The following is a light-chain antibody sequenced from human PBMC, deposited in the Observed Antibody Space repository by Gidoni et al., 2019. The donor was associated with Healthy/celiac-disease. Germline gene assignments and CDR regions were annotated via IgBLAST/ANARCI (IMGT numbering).Light chain of an antibody. CDR3: QQRSNWPPRLT. J-gene: IGKJ4*01. V-gene: IGKV3-11*01. CDR1: QSVSSY. CDR2: DAS. Sequence: EIVLTQSPATLSLSPGERATLSCTASQSVSSYLAWYQQKPGQAPRLLISDASDRATGIPARFRGSGSGTDFTLTISSLGAEDFAVYYCQQRSNWPPRLTFGGGTKVEIK.